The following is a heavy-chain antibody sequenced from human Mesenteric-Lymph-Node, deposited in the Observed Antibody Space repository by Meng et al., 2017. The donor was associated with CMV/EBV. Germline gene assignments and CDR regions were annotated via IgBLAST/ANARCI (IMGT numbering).Heavy chain of an antibody. Sequence: SGFTFSSYAMHWVRQAPGKGLEWVAVISYDGSNKYYADSVKGRFTISRDNSKNTLYLQMNSLKTEDTAVYYCTTDTFSTVTIYYFDYWGQGTLVTVSS. CDR2: ISYDGSNK. D-gene: IGHD4-11*01. V-gene: IGHV3-30*04. CDR1: GFTFSSYA. J-gene: IGHJ4*02. CDR3: TTDTFSTVTIYYFDY.